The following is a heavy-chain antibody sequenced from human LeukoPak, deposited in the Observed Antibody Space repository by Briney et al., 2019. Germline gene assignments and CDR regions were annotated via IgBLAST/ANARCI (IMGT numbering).Heavy chain of an antibody. CDR1: GFTFSSYE. V-gene: IGHV3-9*01. J-gene: IGHJ4*02. CDR3: ARSRDGYNLLDY. D-gene: IGHD5-24*01. CDR2: ISWNSGSI. Sequence: LAGGSLRLSCAASGFTFSSYEMNWVRQAPGKGLEWVSGISWNSGSIGYADSVKGRFTISRDNAKNSLYLQMNSLRGEDTAVYYCARSRDGYNLLDYWGQGTLVTVSS.